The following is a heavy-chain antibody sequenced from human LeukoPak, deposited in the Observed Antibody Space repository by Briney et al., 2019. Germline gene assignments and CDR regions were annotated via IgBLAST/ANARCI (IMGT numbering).Heavy chain of an antibody. V-gene: IGHV1-69*13. CDR3: GALFAPPEFNRIVGATTTDY. CDR2: IIPIFGTA. CDR1: GGTFSSYA. Sequence: ASVKVSCKASGGTFSSYAISWVRQAPGQGLEWMGGIIPIFGTANYAQKFQGRVTITADESTSTAYMELNSLRSEDTAVYYCGALFAPPEFNRIVGATTTDYWGQGTLVTVSS. D-gene: IGHD1-26*01. J-gene: IGHJ4*02.